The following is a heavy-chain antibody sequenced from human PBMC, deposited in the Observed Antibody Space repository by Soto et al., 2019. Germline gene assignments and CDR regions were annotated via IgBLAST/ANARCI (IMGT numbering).Heavy chain of an antibody. CDR3: ARSSIEPRVFMYPFDS. J-gene: IGHJ4*02. CDR1: GGSMNTYY. D-gene: IGHD6-6*01. V-gene: IGHV4-59*01. Sequence: SETLSLTCTVSGGSMNTYYWSWIRQPPGKGLEWIGYIYYSGNTYYNPSLKSRVAISVDTSKNQFSLKLSSVIAADTAVYYCARSSIEPRVFMYPFDSWGQGTLVTVSS. CDR2: IYYSGNT.